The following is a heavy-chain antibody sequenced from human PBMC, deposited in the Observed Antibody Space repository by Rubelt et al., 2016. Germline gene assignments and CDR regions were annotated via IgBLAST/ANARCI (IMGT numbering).Heavy chain of an antibody. CDR1: GFTFSNYG. J-gene: IGHJ4*02. CDR3: AKEMDTAMVLDY. CDR2: ISYDGSNK. D-gene: IGHD5-18*01. V-gene: IGHV3-30*18. Sequence: QVQLVESGGGVVQPGRSLRLSCAASGFTFSNYGMHWVRQAPGKGLEWVAVISYDGSNKYYADSVKGRFTISRDNSKNTLYLQMNSLRAEDTAVYYCAKEMDTAMVLDYWGQGTLVTVSS.